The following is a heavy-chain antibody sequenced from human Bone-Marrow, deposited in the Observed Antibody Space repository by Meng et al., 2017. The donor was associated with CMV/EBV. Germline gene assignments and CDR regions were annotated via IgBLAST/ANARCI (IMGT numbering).Heavy chain of an antibody. V-gene: IGHV4-34*01. CDR2: INHSGST. D-gene: IGHD5-12*01. J-gene: IGHJ4*02. Sequence: SEAPSLPCAVSGGSFSGYYWSWIRQPPGKGLEWIGEINHSGSTNYNPSLKSRVTISVDTSKNQFSLKLSSVTAADTAVYYCARESKWPHLMAPSDYWGQGTLVTVSS. CDR1: GGSFSGYY. CDR3: ARESKWPHLMAPSDY.